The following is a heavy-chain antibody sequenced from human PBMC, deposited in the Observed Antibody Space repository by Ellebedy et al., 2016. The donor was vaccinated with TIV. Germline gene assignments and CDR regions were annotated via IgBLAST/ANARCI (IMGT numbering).Heavy chain of an antibody. V-gene: IGHV3-30*02. CDR3: AKVRAALMSFRGCDT. D-gene: IGHD6-6*01. CDR2: IAHDGHNK. CDR1: GFDFVNYG. J-gene: IGHJ3*02. Sequence: PGGSLRLSCAVSGFDFVNYGMHWVRQAPGKGLEWVAFIAHDGHNKNYVDSVRGRFTVSRDNSKNTLFLQMTSRRADDTAVYYCAKVRAALMSFRGCDTWGQGILVTVSS.